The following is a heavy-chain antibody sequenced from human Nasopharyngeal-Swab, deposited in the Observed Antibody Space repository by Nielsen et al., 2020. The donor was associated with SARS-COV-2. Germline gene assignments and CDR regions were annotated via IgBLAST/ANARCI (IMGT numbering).Heavy chain of an antibody. D-gene: IGHD6-25*01. CDR1: GFTFSSYA. V-gene: IGHV3-30*04. CDR2: IAYDGSNK. CDR3: AKDRDSGDESEEYYHYYGMDV. J-gene: IGHJ6*02. Sequence: GGSLRLSCAASGFTFSSYAMNWVRQAPGKGLEWVAVIAYDGSNKYYADSVKGRFTISRDNSKNTLNLQMNNLRAEDTAIYYCAKDRDSGDESEEYYHYYGMDVWGQGAPVTVSS.